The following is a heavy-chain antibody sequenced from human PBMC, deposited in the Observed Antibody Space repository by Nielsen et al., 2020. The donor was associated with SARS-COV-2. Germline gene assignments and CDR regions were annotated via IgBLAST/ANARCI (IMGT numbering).Heavy chain of an antibody. Sequence: SVKVSCKASGGTFSSYAISRVRQAPGQGLEWMGGIIPIFGTANYAQKFQGRVTITADESTSTAYMELSSLRSEDTAVYYCATLRRGSGTNLGWFDPWGQGTLVTVSS. CDR2: IIPIFGTA. D-gene: IGHD3-10*01. J-gene: IGHJ5*02. CDR1: GGTFSSYA. V-gene: IGHV1-69*13. CDR3: ATLRRGSGTNLGWFDP.